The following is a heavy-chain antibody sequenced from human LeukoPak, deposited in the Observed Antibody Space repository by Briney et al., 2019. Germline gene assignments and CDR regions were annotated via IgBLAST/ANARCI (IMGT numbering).Heavy chain of an antibody. D-gene: IGHD6-13*01. CDR1: GFTFSDYF. J-gene: IGHJ1*01. Sequence: GGSLRLSCAASGFTFSDYFMSWIRQAPGKGLEWVSYISSSGSYTNYADSVKGRFTISRDNAKNSLYLQMNSLRAEDTAVYYCARDQRYSSSRSEYWGQGGLVTVSS. V-gene: IGHV3-11*06. CDR3: ARDQRYSSSRSEY. CDR2: ISSSGSYT.